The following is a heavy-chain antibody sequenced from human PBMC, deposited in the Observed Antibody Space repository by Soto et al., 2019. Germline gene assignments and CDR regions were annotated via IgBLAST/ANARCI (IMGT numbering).Heavy chain of an antibody. Sequence: SETLSLTCTVSGGSISSVGYYWSWFRQLPGKGLEWIGDFYYSGTTYHNPSLRSRLNISGDASKNQFSLKLSSVTAADTALYYCARGRGYSYSPYYIDYWGQGTLVTVSS. CDR3: ARGRGYSYSPYYIDY. V-gene: IGHV4-31*03. CDR1: GGSISSVGYY. D-gene: IGHD5-18*01. J-gene: IGHJ4*02. CDR2: FYYSGTT.